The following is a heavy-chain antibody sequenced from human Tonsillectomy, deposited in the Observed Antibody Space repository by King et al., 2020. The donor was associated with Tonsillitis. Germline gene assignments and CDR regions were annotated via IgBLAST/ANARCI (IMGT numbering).Heavy chain of an antibody. J-gene: IGHJ3*02. CDR3: ARGQYYGGNPEEADGFDI. CDR1: GGSISSGGYC. V-gene: IGHV4-30-2*01. CDR2: IYQSGTT. Sequence: QLQESGSGLVKPSQTLSLTCAVSGGSISSGGYCWSWIRQTPGKGLEWIGYIYQSGTTSYNPSLKSRVTISADRSKNQFSLNLNSATAADTAVYYCARGQYYGGNPEEADGFDIWGQGTTVTVSS. D-gene: IGHD4-23*01.